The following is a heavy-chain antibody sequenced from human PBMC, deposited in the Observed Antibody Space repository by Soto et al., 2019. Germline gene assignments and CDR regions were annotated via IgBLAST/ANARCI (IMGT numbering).Heavy chain of an antibody. Sequence: DTLSLTCTVSGGSISSYYWSWLRQPAGKGLEWSGRIYTSGSTNYNPSLKSRVTKSVDTSKNQFSLKLSSVTAADTAVYYCARGGYSYGYSDYWGQGTLVTVSS. V-gene: IGHV4-4*07. D-gene: IGHD5-18*01. CDR3: ARGGYSYGYSDY. J-gene: IGHJ4*02. CDR2: IYTSGST. CDR1: GGSISSYY.